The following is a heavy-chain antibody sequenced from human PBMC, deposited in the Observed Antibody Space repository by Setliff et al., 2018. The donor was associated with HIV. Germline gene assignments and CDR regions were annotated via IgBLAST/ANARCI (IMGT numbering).Heavy chain of an antibody. CDR1: GGSISSGGYY. Sequence: SETLSLTCTVSGGSISSGGYYWGWSRQHPGKGLEWIGNIYYSGSTYYNPSLRGRVTISKDTSKNQFSLHLTSVTAADTAVYYCARDTYDSRGYFFGYWGQGTLVTVSS. CDR3: ARDTYDSRGYFFGY. J-gene: IGHJ4*02. CDR2: IYYSGST. V-gene: IGHV4-39*07. D-gene: IGHD3-22*01.